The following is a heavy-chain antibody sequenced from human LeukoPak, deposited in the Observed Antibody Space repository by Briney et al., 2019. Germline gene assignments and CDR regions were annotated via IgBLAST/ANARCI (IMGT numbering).Heavy chain of an antibody. CDR2: ISYDESNK. Sequence: GRSLRLPCAASGFTFNTYTIHWVRQAPGKGLEWVAVISYDESNKYYADSVKGRFTISRDNSKNTLYLQMNSLRAEDTAVYYCARRGSSGCFDYWGQGTLVTVSS. CDR3: ARRGSSGCFDY. J-gene: IGHJ4*02. V-gene: IGHV3-30-3*01. CDR1: GFTFNTYT. D-gene: IGHD6-19*01.